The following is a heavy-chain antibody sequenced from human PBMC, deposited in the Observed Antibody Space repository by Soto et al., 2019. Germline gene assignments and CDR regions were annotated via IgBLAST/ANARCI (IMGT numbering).Heavy chain of an antibody. CDR2: IYSGGNT. J-gene: IGHJ6*02. Sequence: EVQLVESGGGLIQPGGSLRLSVAASGFTVSSNYMSWVRQAPGKGLEWVSVIYSGGNTHYADSVKGRFTISRDNSKNTLYLQMNSLRAEDTAVYYCARDSTWIPYYHYGMDVWGQGTTVTVSS. CDR1: GFTVSSNY. CDR3: ARDSTWIPYYHYGMDV. D-gene: IGHD5-18*01. V-gene: IGHV3-53*01.